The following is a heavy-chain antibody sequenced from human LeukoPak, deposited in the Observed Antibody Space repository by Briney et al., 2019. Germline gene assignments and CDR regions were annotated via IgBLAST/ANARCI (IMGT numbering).Heavy chain of an antibody. J-gene: IGHJ4*02. Sequence: GGSLRLSCAASGFTFSSYWMSWVRQAPGKGLEWVANKKQDGSEKYYVDSVKGRFTISRDNAKNSLFLQMNRLRAEDTAVYFCAREGSQSASGTYPGNDWGQGTLVTVSS. CDR2: KKQDGSEK. D-gene: IGHD1-26*01. CDR3: AREGSQSASGTYPGND. CDR1: GFTFSSYW. V-gene: IGHV3-7*01.